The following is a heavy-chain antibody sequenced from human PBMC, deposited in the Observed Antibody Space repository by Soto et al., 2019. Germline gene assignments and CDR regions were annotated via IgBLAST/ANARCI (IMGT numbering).Heavy chain of an antibody. CDR3: ARDRSAGNYCYYGMDV. D-gene: IGHD1-1*01. CDR2: IWHDGSKE. V-gene: IGHV3-33*01. J-gene: IGHJ6*02. Sequence: QEQLVESGGGVVQPGRSLRLSCAASGITFNRNGMHWVRQAPGKGLEWVAVIWHDGSKEYYSDSVKGRFTISRDNSKNTLYLQMNSVRAEDTAVYYCARDRSAGNYCYYGMDVWGQGTTVTVSS. CDR1: GITFNRNG.